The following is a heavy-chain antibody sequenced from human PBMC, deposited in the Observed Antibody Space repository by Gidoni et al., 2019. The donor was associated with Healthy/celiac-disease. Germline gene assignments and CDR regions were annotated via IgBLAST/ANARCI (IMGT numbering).Heavy chain of an antibody. CDR2: IYWNYDK. D-gene: IGHD3-22*01. CDR3: AHLPPGYYDSSGYYYNNLDFDY. V-gene: IGHV2-5*01. CDR1: GFSLSTSGVG. Sequence: QITLKESGPTLVKPTQTLTLTCTFSGFSLSTSGVGVGWIRQPPGKALEWLALIYWNYDKRYSPSLKSRLTITKDTSKSQVVLTMTNMDPVDTATYYCAHLPPGYYDSSGYYYNNLDFDYWGQGTLVTVSS. J-gene: IGHJ4*02.